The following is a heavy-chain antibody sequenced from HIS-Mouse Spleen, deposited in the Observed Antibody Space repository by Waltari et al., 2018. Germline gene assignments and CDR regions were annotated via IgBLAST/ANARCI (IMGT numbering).Heavy chain of an antibody. CDR1: GGSFSGYY. Sequence: QVQLQQWGAGLLKPSETLSLTCAVYGGSFSGYYWSWIRQPPGKGLEWNGEINHSGRTNYHPSLKSRVTISVDTSKNQFSLKLSSVTAADTAVYYCARVNSSFDYWGQGTLVTVSS. D-gene: IGHD6-13*01. CDR3: ARVNSSFDY. V-gene: IGHV4-34*01. CDR2: INHSGRT. J-gene: IGHJ4*02.